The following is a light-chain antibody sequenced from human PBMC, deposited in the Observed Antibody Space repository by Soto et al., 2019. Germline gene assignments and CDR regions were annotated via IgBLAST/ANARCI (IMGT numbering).Light chain of an antibody. CDR2: DVT. CDR1: SSDVGSYNY. CDR3: CSYAGSYTYV. V-gene: IGLV2-11*01. J-gene: IGLJ1*01. Sequence: QSALTQPRSVSGSPGQSVTISCTGTSSDVGSYNYVSWYQQHPGKAPKLMIYDVTKRPSGVPDRFSGSKSGNTASLTISGLQAEDEADYCCCSYAGSYTYVFGTGTKVTVL.